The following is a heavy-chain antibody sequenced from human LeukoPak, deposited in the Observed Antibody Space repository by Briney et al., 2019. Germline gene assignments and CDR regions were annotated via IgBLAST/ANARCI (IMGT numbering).Heavy chain of an antibody. CDR3: ARDGRGWPRPSYSSGSSLDY. V-gene: IGHV4-59*12. CDR1: GGSISSYY. Sequence: SETLSLTCTVSGGSISSYYWSWIRQPPGKGLEWIGYIYYSGSTSYNPSLKSRVTISVDKSKNQFSLKLSSVTAADTAVYYCARDGRGWPRPSYSSGSSLDYWGQGTLVTVSS. CDR2: IYYSGST. D-gene: IGHD6-19*01. J-gene: IGHJ4*02.